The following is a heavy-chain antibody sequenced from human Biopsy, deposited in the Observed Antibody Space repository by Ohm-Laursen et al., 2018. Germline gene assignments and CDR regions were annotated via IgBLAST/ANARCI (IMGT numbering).Heavy chain of an antibody. CDR2: IFYSGIT. Sequence: GTLSLTCTVSGGSVSSNVAYWAWIRQPPGKGLESIGSIFYSGITYYNPSLQSRVTMSVETSKNQFSLNLTSVTAADTAVYYCARHPTGFWFDPWGHGTLVTVSS. J-gene: IGHJ5*02. CDR1: GGSVSSNVAY. V-gene: IGHV4-39*01. CDR3: ARHPTGFWFDP.